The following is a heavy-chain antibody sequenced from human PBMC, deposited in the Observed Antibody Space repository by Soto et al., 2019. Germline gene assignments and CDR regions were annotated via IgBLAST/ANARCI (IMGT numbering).Heavy chain of an antibody. V-gene: IGHV3-33*01. D-gene: IGHD3-22*01. J-gene: IGHJ1*01. Sequence: VQLVESGGGVVQPGRSLRLSCAASGLSFSSYGMHWVRQAPGKGLEWVALIWYDGSNKYYADTVKGRFTISRDNSKNTLSLQMHMLSAEDKAVYYCARANSSGYYCGIDDWGQGTMVTVSS. CDR2: IWYDGSNK. CDR1: GLSFSSYG. CDR3: ARANSSGYYCGIDD.